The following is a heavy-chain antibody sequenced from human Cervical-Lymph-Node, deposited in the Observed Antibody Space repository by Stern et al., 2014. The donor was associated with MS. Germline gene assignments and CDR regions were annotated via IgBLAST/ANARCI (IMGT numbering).Heavy chain of an antibody. CDR3: ARGSGSPYFDF. J-gene: IGHJ4*02. D-gene: IGHD1-26*01. CDR1: GGSISRYY. CDR2: IYYSGST. V-gene: IGHV4-59*01. Sequence: QVPLQESGPGLVKPSETLSLTCTVSGGSISRYYWSWIRQPPGKGLWWIGYIYYSGSTNYNPSLKSRVTISVDTSMNQFSLKLSSVTAADTAVYYCARGSGSPYFDFWGQGTLVTVSS.